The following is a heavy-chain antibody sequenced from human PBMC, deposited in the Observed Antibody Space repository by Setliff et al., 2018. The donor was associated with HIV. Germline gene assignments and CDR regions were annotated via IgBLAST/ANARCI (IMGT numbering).Heavy chain of an antibody. D-gene: IGHD3-10*01. CDR1: GFTFSSYW. CDR3: ATYADRESNRFDP. J-gene: IGHJ5*02. Sequence: GSLRLSCAASGFTFSSYWMSWIRQPPGKGLEWIGEINHSGSTNYNPSLKSRVTISVDMSKNQFSLKLNSVTAADTAVYYCATYADRESNRFDPWGQGILVTVSS. V-gene: IGHV4-34*08. CDR2: INHSGST.